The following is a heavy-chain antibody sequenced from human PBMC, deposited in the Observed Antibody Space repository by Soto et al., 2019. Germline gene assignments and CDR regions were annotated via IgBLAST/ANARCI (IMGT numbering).Heavy chain of an antibody. CDR2: INPSGGST. J-gene: IGHJ4*02. D-gene: IGHD6-13*01. CDR1: GYTFTSYY. Sequence: ASVKVSCKASGYTFTSYYMHWVRQAPGQGLEWMGIINPSGGSTSYAQKFQGRVTITRDTSASTAYMELSSLRSEDTAVYYCARDSSSYPWGYWGQGTLVTVSS. V-gene: IGHV1-46*01. CDR3: ARDSSSYPWGY.